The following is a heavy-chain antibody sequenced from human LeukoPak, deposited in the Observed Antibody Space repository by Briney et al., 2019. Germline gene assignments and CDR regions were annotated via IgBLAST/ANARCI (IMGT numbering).Heavy chain of an antibody. CDR3: ARGDSSSLFDY. J-gene: IGHJ4*02. Sequence: ASVKVSCKASGYTFINYDYNWVRQAPGQGLEWMGWISGDNDNTNYAQKLQGRVIMTKDTSTSTAYMELRSLRSDDTAVYYCARGDSSSLFDYWGQGTLVTVSS. CDR1: GYTFINYD. CDR2: ISGDNDNT. V-gene: IGHV1-18*01. D-gene: IGHD6-19*01.